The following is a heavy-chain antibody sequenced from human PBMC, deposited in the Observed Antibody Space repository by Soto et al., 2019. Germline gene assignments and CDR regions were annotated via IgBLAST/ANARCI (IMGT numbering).Heavy chain of an antibody. Sequence: SETLSLTCAVYGGSLSGYYWSWVRQPPGRGLEWVGEINHSGATNYNPSLKSRVTISVDTSKNQFSLKLSSVTAADTAVYYCARLPVHYDFWSGAVSFYYYMDVWGRGTTVTVSS. CDR2: INHSGAT. V-gene: IGHV4-34*01. CDR1: GGSLSGYY. J-gene: IGHJ6*03. D-gene: IGHD3-3*01. CDR3: ARLPVHYDFWSGAVSFYYYMDV.